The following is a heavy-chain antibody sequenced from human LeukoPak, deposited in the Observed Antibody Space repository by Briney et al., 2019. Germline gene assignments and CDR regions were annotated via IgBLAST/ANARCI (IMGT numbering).Heavy chain of an antibody. Sequence: ASVKVSCKASGYTFTSYGISWVRQAPGQGLEWMGWISAYNGNTNYAQKLQGRVTMTTDTSTSTAYMELRSLRPDDTAVYYCARLRFLEWFFHFDPWGQGTLVTVSS. D-gene: IGHD3-3*01. CDR1: GYTFTSYG. CDR2: ISAYNGNT. J-gene: IGHJ5*02. CDR3: ARLRFLEWFFHFDP. V-gene: IGHV1-18*01.